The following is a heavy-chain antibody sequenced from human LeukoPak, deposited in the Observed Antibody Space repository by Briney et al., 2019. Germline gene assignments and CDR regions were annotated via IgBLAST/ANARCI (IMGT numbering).Heavy chain of an antibody. Sequence: GGSLRLSCAASGFTVSSNDMTWVRQAPGKGPEWVSVIYSGGSTFSADSVKGRFTISRDNSKNTLYLQMNSLRAEDTALYYCARGAGAYYYYGMDVWGQGTTVTVSS. CDR2: IYSGGST. CDR3: ARGAGAYYYYGMDV. CDR1: GFTVSSND. J-gene: IGHJ6*02. V-gene: IGHV3-66*01. D-gene: IGHD6-19*01.